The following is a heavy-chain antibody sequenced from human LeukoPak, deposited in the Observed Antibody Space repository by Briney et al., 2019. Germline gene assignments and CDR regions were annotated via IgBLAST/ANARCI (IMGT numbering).Heavy chain of an antibody. CDR3: ARTFGESPLNYYYGMDV. CDR2: IYPDEPKI. V-gene: IGHV5-51*01. Sequence: GESLQISCKGSGYSFTSFWISWVRQKPGKGLEWMGIIYPDEPKITYSPSFQGQVTISADKSISTAYLQWNSLKASDTAMYYCARTFGESPLNYYYGMDVWSQGTTVTVSS. D-gene: IGHD3-10*01. J-gene: IGHJ6*02. CDR1: GYSFTSFW.